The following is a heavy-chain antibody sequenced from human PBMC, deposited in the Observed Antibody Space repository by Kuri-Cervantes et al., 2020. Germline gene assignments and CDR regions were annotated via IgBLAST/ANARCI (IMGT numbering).Heavy chain of an antibody. D-gene: IGHD1-26*01. V-gene: IGHV3-11*01. CDR2: ISSSGSTI. CDR1: GFTFSDYY. CDR3: AIPIGGSYGEEI. J-gene: IGHJ3*02. Sequence: GESLKISCAASGFTFSDYYMSWIRQAPGKGLEWVSYISSSGSTIYYADPVKGRFTISRDNAKNSLYLQMNSLRAEDTAVYYCAIPIGGSYGEEIWGQGTMVTVSS.